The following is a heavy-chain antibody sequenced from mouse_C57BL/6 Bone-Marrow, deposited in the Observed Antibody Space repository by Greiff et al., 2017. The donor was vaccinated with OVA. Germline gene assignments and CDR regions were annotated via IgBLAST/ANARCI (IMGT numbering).Heavy chain of an antibody. J-gene: IGHJ4*01. CDR3: ASIYYGNYGYAMDY. CDR2: IWSGGST. Sequence: VKLMESGPGLVQPSQSLSITCTVSGFSLTSYGVHWVRQSPGKGLEWLGVIWSGGSTDYNAAFISRLSISKDNSKSQVFFKMNSLQADDTAIYYCASIYYGNYGYAMDYWGQGTSVTVSS. V-gene: IGHV2-2*01. D-gene: IGHD2-1*01. CDR1: GFSLTSYG.